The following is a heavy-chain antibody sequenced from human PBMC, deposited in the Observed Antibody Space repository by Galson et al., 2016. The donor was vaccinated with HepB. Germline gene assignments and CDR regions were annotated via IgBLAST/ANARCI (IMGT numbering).Heavy chain of an antibody. V-gene: IGHV3-69-1*01. CDR1: GFIFSQHG. CDR2: ISFNDHI. Sequence: LRLSCAASGFIFSQHGMNWVRQAPGKGLEWVSSISFNDHIFYSDSVKGRFTISRDNAKNSLYLQMNSLRAEDTAVYYCARGDSVEVATPRGSTHYYYGMDVWGQGTTVTVSS. J-gene: IGHJ6*02. D-gene: IGHD2-15*01. CDR3: ARGDSVEVATPRGSTHYYYGMDV.